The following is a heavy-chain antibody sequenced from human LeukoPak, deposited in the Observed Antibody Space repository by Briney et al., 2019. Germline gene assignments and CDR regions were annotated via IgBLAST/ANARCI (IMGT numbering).Heavy chain of an antibody. D-gene: IGHD2-2*01. Sequence: GGSLRLSCAVSGFTVSSNYMTWVRQAPGKGLEWVSLIYSGGSTYYADSVKGRFTISRDSSKNTLYLQMNSLRAEDTAVYYCARGNCTSISCLTFDNWGQGTLVTGSS. CDR1: GFTVSSNY. V-gene: IGHV3-66*02. CDR3: ARGNCTSISCLTFDN. CDR2: IYSGGST. J-gene: IGHJ4*02.